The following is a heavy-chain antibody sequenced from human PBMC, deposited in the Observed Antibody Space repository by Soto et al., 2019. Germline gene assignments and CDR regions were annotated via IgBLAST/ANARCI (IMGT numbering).Heavy chain of an antibody. CDR2: IKSKTDGGTT. CDR1: GFTFSNAW. D-gene: IGHD3-10*01. J-gene: IGHJ4*02. V-gene: IGHV3-15*07. Sequence: EVQLVESGGGLVKPGGSLRLSCAASGFTFSNAWMNWVRQAPGKGLEWVGRIKSKTDGGTTDYAAPVKGRFTISRDDSKNTLYLQMNSLKTEDTAVYYCTTVLVYYYGSGSAGEFDYWGQGTLVTVSS. CDR3: TTVLVYYYGSGSAGEFDY.